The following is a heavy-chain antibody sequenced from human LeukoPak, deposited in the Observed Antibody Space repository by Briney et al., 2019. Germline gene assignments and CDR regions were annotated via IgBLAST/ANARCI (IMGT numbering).Heavy chain of an antibody. CDR2: ISPNNAKT. CDR3: AXXVXXXXXXXXXXXXXXP. V-gene: IGHV1-18*01. Sequence: ASVKVSCKASGYTFTSYGITWLRQAPGQGPEWKGWISPNNAKTDSAQNFQGRVSMTTDTSTSTAYLELRRLRSDDTAVYYGAXXVXXXXXXXXXXXXXXPWGQGTLVTVSS. J-gene: IGHJ5*02. CDR1: GYTFTSYG.